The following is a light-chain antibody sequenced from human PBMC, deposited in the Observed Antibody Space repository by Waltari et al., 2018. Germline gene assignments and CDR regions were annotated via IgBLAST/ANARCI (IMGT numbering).Light chain of an antibody. CDR1: SSDVGSYHY. Sequence: QSALTQPRSVSGTPGQSVTIPCTGTSSDVGSYHYVSWYQQHPGKAPKLMIYDVTKRPSGVPDRFSGSKSGNTASLTISGLQAEDEADYHCCSFSGTYYVFGTGTEVTVL. CDR2: DVT. CDR3: CSFSGTYYV. J-gene: IGLJ1*01. V-gene: IGLV2-11*01.